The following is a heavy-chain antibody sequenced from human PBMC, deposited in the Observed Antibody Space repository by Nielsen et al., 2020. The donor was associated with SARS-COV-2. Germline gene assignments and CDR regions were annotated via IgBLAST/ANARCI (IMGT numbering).Heavy chain of an antibody. V-gene: IGHV3-7*03. J-gene: IGHJ4*02. CDR1: GFTFGSYW. CDR2: IKQDASEK. CDR3: VRAAGSSWHFDY. D-gene: IGHD6-13*01. Sequence: GESLKISCAASGFTFGSYWMSWVRQTPGKGLEWVANIKQDASEKYYLDSVKGRFTVSRDNAKNPVYLQMNRLRAEDTAVYYCVRAAGSSWHFDYWGQGTLVTVSP.